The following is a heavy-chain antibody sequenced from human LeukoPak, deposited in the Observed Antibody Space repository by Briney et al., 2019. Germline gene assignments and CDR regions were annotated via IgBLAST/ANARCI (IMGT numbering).Heavy chain of an antibody. CDR2: IYHSGST. CDR3: ARHRSGVVVPAVDDAFDI. V-gene: IGHV4-38-2*01. Sequence: SGTLSLTCAVSGYSISSGYYWGWIRQPPGKGLEWIGSIYHSGSTYYNPSLKSRVTISVDTSKNQFSLKLSSVTAADTAVYYCARHRSGVVVPAVDDAFDIWGQGTMVTVSS. CDR1: GYSISSGYY. D-gene: IGHD2-2*01. J-gene: IGHJ3*02.